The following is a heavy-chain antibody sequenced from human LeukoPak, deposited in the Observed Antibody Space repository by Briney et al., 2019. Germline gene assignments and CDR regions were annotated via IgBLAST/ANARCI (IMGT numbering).Heavy chain of an antibody. Sequence: GGSLRLSCAASXFXXXXXXXXXVXXXPGXXXXXVXXIXXXGSKXNHADXVKGRFTISRDNSKNTLYLQMNSLRADDTAMYYXAXXTTVTLDDAFDLWGQGTMVTVSS. J-gene: IGHJ3*01. V-gene: IGHV3-33*03. CDR3: AXXTTVTLDDAFDL. CDR1: XFXXXXXX. CDR2: IXXXGSKX. D-gene: IGHD4-17*01.